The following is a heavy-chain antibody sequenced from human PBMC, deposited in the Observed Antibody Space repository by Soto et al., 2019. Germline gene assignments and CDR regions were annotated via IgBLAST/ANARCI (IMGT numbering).Heavy chain of an antibody. Sequence: GGSLRLSCAASGFTFSDYYMSWIRQAPGKGLEWVSYTSSSGSTIYYADSVKGRFTISRDNAKNSLYLQMNSLRAEDTAVYYCAREGLLWFGESEYRYFDYWGQGTLVTVSS. V-gene: IGHV3-11*01. CDR1: GFTFSDYY. CDR3: AREGLLWFGESEYRYFDY. CDR2: TSSSGSTI. D-gene: IGHD3-10*01. J-gene: IGHJ4*02.